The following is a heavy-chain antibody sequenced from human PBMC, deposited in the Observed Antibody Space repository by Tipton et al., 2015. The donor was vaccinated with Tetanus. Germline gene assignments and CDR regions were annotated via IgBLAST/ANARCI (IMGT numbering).Heavy chain of an antibody. D-gene: IGHD3-10*01. Sequence: TLSLTCTVSGASMKSGSFYWGWIRQHPGRGLEWIGYMFYNGDAFYNPSLKSRLAMSLDASKNLFSLKLTSASDADTAVYYCARHLYGYWFDPWGKGTLVTVTS. J-gene: IGHJ5*02. V-gene: IGHV4-31*03. CDR1: GASMKSGSFY. CDR3: ARHLYGYWFDP. CDR2: MFYNGDA.